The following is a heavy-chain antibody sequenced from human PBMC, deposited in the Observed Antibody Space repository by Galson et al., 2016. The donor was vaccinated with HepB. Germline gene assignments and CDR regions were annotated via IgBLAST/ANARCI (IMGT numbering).Heavy chain of an antibody. Sequence: SLRLSCAVSGFTFRVYGMHWVRQALGKGLEWVAVIWHDGSKKYYADSVKGRFTISRDNSKNTLYLQMNSLRAEDTAMYYCARDSSSTSWYEWSEDWGQGTLVIVSS. CDR1: GFTFRVYG. CDR2: IWHDGSKK. V-gene: IGHV3-33*01. CDR3: ARDSSSTSWYEWSED. D-gene: IGHD6-13*01. J-gene: IGHJ4*02.